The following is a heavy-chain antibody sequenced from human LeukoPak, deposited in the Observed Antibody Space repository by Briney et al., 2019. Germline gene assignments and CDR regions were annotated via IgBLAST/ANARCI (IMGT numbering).Heavy chain of an antibody. CDR3: ARDPPADYYYDSSGYYPV. CDR2: IYTSGST. V-gene: IGHV4-4*07. J-gene: IGHJ3*01. D-gene: IGHD3-22*01. CDR1: GGSISSYY. Sequence: SETLSLTCTVSGGSISSYYWSWIRQPAGKGLEWIGRIYTSGSTNYNPSLKSRVTISVDTSKNQFSLQLSSVTAADTAVYYCARDPPADYYYDSSGYYPVWGQGTMVTVSS.